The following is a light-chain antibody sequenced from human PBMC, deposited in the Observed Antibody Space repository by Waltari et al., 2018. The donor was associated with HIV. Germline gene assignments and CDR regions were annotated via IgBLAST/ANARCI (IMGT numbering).Light chain of an antibody. CDR2: DVS. V-gene: IGKV3-11*01. CDR3: QQRTNWPPGRT. J-gene: IGKJ1*01. CDR1: QNISGY. Sequence: PGERATLSCRASQNISGYLAWYQQKPGQAPSLLMYDVSKRAAGIPARFNGSGSGTDFTLTISSLEPEDSAVYYCQQRTNWPPGRTFGQGTKVESK.